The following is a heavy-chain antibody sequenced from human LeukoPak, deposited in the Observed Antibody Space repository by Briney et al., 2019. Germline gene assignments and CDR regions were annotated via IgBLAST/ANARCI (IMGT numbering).Heavy chain of an antibody. CDR3: ARDFRSGYPYYYYYGMDV. CDR1: GGSISSYY. D-gene: IGHD3-3*01. J-gene: IGHJ6*02. Sequence: PSETLSLTCIVSGGSISSYYWSWIRQPPGKGLEWIGYIYDSRSTNYNPSLKSRVTISVDTSKNQFSLKLSSVAAADTAVYYCARDFRSGYPYYYYYGMDVWGQGTTVTVSS. CDR2: IYDSRST. V-gene: IGHV4-59*01.